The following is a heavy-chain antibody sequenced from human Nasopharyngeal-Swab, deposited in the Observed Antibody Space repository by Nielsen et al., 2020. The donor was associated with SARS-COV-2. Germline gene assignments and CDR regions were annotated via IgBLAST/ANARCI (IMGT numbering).Heavy chain of an antibody. CDR1: GFKFDSFN. CDR2: INSRSSNI. Sequence: GESLKISCAASGFKFDSFNMKWVRRAPGGGLEWLSYINSRSSNIKYADSVQGRFTISRDNAKNSLYLQMDSLRTDDTAVYYCERVAVKDYYYIAMDVWGQGTTVTVSS. V-gene: IGHV3-48*04. CDR3: ERVAVKDYYYIAMDV. D-gene: IGHD4-17*01. J-gene: IGHJ6*02.